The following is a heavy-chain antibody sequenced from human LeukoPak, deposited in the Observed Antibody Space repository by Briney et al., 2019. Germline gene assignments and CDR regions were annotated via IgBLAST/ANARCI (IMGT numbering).Heavy chain of an antibody. CDR2: LYSDGNT. D-gene: IGHD1-14*01. Sequence: GGSLRLSCAASGFTVITNDMTWVRQAPGKGLEWVSVLYSDGNTKYADSVQGRFTISRGNSKNTLYLEMNTLSPDDTAVYYCARGVEPLAANTLAYWGQGTLVTVSS. J-gene: IGHJ4*02. CDR1: GFTVITND. CDR3: ARGVEPLAANTLAY. V-gene: IGHV3-53*01.